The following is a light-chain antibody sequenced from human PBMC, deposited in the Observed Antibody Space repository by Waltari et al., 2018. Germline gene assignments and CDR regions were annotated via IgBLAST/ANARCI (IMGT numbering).Light chain of an antibody. J-gene: IGLJ2*01. Sequence: QSALTQPASVSGSPGQSITISCSGTGSDVGSYNLVSWYQQHPGKAPKLIIYEVNMRASGVSDRFSGSKSGVTASLTISGLQAEDEAVYFCCSFATNSIVIFGGGTKLTVL. CDR2: EVN. CDR3: CSFATNSIVI. CDR1: GSDVGSYNL. V-gene: IGLV2-23*02.